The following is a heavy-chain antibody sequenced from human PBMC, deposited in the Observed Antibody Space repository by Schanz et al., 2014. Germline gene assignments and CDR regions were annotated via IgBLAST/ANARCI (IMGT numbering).Heavy chain of an antibody. J-gene: IGHJ3*01. CDR2: MYINSGST. D-gene: IGHD5-12*01. CDR3: ARDGGRDGYNLAFDV. CDR1: GFTVNTNY. Sequence: EVQLVESGGGLIQPGGSLRLSCAVSGFTVNTNYMSWVRQAPGKGLEWISSMYINSGSTQYADSVKGRFIISRDSSKNPLFLQMTSLRAEDTAVYFCARDGGRDGYNLAFDVWGQGTLVTVSS. V-gene: IGHV3-53*01.